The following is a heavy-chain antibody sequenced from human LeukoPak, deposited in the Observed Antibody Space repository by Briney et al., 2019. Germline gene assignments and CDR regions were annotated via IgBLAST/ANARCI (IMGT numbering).Heavy chain of an antibody. V-gene: IGHV4-39*07. CDR3: ARDGTKYEWQGGWFDP. D-gene: IGHD3-3*01. J-gene: IGHJ5*02. CDR2: IYYSGNT. CDR1: GASISSSSYY. Sequence: PSETLSLTCTVSGASISSSSYYWGWIRQPPGKGLEWIGSIYYSGNTHYNPSLKSRVTMSVDTSKNQFSLKLSSVTAADTAVYYCARDGTKYEWQGGWFDPWGQGTLVTVSS.